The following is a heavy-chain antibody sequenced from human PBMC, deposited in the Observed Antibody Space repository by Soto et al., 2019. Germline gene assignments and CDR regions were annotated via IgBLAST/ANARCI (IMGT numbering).Heavy chain of an antibody. V-gene: IGHV1-18*04. CDR3: ARALTGYGMDV. Sequence: ASVKVSCKASGYTFTGYYMHWVRQAPGQGLEWMGWINTYNGNTEYAQKFQGRVTMTTDASTSTAYMELGSLRSDDTAIYYCARALTGYGMDVWGQGTTVTVSS. CDR1: GYTFTGYY. J-gene: IGHJ6*02. CDR2: INTYNGNT.